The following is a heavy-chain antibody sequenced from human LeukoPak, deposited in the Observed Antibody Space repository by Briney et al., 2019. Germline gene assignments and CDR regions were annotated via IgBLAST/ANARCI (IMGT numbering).Heavy chain of an antibody. CDR3: AKGDDNYEKSGRWEVYAFDM. Sequence: GGSLRLSCVTSGFAFTDYAMHWVRQAPGKGLEWVSSISWNSASIGYADSVRGRFTISRDDGKNSLYLQMNSLRAEDTALYYCAKGDDNYEKSGRWEVYAFDMWGQGTMVTVSS. J-gene: IGHJ3*02. CDR2: ISWNSASI. V-gene: IGHV3-9*01. CDR1: GFAFTDYA. D-gene: IGHD3-22*01.